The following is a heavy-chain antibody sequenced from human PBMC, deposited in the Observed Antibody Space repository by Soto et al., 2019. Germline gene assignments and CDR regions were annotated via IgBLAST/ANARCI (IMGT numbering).Heavy chain of an antibody. CDR1: GFNFRNHG. D-gene: IGHD6-19*01. CDR3: ARDQNSSGWYEVSYYYGMDV. Sequence: GGSLRLSCAASGFNFRNHGMHWVRQAPGKGLEWVAVIWYDGSSQYYADSVKGRFTISRDNSKNTLYLQMNSLRAEDTAVYYCARDQNSSGWYEVSYYYGMDVWGQGTTVTVSS. CDR2: IWYDGSSQ. J-gene: IGHJ6*02. V-gene: IGHV3-33*01.